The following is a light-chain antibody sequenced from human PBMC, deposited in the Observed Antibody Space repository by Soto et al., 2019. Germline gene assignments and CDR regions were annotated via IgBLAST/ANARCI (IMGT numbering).Light chain of an antibody. CDR1: RGISSW. CDR3: QHCNASWT. Sequence: DIKMSQSPSSASASVGDRVTITCRASRGISSWLAWYQQKPGKAPNLLIYDVSSLESGVPSRFSGSGSGTEFTLTISSLQPDDFATYYCQHCNASWTFGQGTKV. CDR2: DVS. J-gene: IGKJ1*01. V-gene: IGKV1-5*01.